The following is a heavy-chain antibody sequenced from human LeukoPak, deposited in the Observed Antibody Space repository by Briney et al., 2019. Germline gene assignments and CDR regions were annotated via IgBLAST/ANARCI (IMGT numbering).Heavy chain of an antibody. CDR3: ATRPKEGGTGGNGLDY. Sequence: SGGSLRLSCAASGFTFSDSYMSWIRQAAGKGLEWISYISSTSSHTNYADSVKGRFTISRDNAKRSLYLQMNSLRAEDTAVYYCATRPKEGGTGGNGLDYWGQGTLVTVSS. D-gene: IGHD4-23*01. V-gene: IGHV3-11*03. CDR2: ISSTSSHT. CDR1: GFTFSDSY. J-gene: IGHJ4*02.